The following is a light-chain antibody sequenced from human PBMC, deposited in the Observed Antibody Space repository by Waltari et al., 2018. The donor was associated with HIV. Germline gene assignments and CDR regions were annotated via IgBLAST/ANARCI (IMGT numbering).Light chain of an antibody. Sequence: SVVTRPPSGSAPPGTTATIPCAGSSSTIGVSNVSRSQPLPGTAPKLLIYDNIKRPSVIPDRFSGSKSGTSATLGITGLQTGDEADYYCGACDTRLTVEVFGGGTRLTVL. CDR2: DNI. V-gene: IGLV1-51*01. CDR3: GACDTRLTVEV. J-gene: IGLJ2*01. CDR1: SSTIGVSN.